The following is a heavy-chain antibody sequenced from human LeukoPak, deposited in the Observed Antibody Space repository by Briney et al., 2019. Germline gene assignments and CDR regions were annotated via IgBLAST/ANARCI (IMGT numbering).Heavy chain of an antibody. Sequence: ASVKVSCKASGYSFTGNYMHWVRQAPGQGFEWMGWINPNTGGTNYAQKFKGRVLMTRDTSISTAYLELSSLKSDDTAVYYCASGYSSSFDYWGQGTLVTVSS. V-gene: IGHV1-2*02. CDR1: GYSFTGNY. CDR2: INPNTGGT. J-gene: IGHJ4*02. D-gene: IGHD6-13*01. CDR3: ASGYSSSFDY.